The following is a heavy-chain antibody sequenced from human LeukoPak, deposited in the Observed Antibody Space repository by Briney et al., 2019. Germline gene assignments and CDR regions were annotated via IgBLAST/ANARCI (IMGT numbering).Heavy chain of an antibody. J-gene: IGHJ4*02. V-gene: IGHV1-2*02. CDR1: GYTVTGHY. CDR2: INPNSGGT. CDR3: ARDSYSGFSYSYHLDY. Sequence: ASVKVSCKASGYTVTGHYLHWVRQPPGQGLEWLGWINPNSGGTNYAQKFQGRVTMTRDTSINTAYMELSSLTSDDTAMYFCARDSYSGFSYSYHLDYWGQGTLVTVSS. D-gene: IGHD5-24*01.